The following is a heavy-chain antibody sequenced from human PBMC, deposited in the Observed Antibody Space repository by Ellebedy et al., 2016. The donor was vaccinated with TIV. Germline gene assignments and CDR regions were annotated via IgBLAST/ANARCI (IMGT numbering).Heavy chain of an antibody. J-gene: IGHJ4*02. D-gene: IGHD5-12*01. CDR3: AKDRQDSGYEAPQKGDDSSGRNYFDY. V-gene: IGHV3-74*01. CDR2: INSDGSST. Sequence: GGSLRLSCVDSGLIFNRYWMHWVRQAPGKGLVWVSEINSDGSSTNYADSVKGRFTISRDNAKNTLYLQMNSLRAEDTAVYYCAKDRQDSGYEAPQKGDDSSGRNYFDYWGQGTLVTVSS. CDR1: GLIFNRYW.